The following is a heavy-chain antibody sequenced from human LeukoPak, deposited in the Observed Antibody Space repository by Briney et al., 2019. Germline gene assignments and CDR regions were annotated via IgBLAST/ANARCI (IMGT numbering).Heavy chain of an antibody. J-gene: IGHJ5*02. CDR3: ARDRSDGGHSNWFDP. V-gene: IGHV4-61*08. Sequence: SETLSLTCTVSGVSVNSGGYYWSWIRQPPGKGLEWIGYIYYSGSTNYNPSLKSRVTISADTSKNQFSLKVSSVTAADTAVYYCARDRSDGGHSNWFDPWGQGTLVTVSS. CDR1: GVSVNSGGYY. CDR2: IYYSGST. D-gene: IGHD4-23*01.